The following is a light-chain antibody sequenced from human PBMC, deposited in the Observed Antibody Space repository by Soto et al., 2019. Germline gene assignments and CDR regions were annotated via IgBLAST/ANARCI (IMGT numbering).Light chain of an antibody. CDR1: SSDVGGYNY. V-gene: IGLV2-14*01. J-gene: IGLJ1*01. CDR3: SSYTSSSTLHYV. CDR2: EVS. Sequence: ALPQPASVSGSPGQAMTISCTGTSSDVGGYNYVSWYQQHPGKAPKLMIYEVSNRPPGDSNRFSGSTSGNTASLTISGLQAEEEADYYCSSYTSSSTLHYVFGTGTKVTVL.